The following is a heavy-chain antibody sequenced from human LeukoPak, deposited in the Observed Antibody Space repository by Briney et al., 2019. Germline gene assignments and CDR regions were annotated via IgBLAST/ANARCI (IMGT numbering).Heavy chain of an antibody. J-gene: IGHJ4*02. V-gene: IGHV4-59*01. Sequence: SETLSLTCTVSGGSISSYYWSWIRQPPGKGLEWIGYIYYSGSTNYNPSLKSRVTISVDTSKNQFSLKLSSVTAADTAVYYCARAPNPDFFDDWGQGTLVTVSS. CDR1: GGSISSYY. CDR3: ARAPNPDFFDD. CDR2: IYYSGST. D-gene: IGHD2-8*01.